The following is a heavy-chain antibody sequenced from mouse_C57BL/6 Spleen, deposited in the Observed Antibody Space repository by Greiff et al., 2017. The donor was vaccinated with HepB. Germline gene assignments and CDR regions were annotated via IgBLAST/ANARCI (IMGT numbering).Heavy chain of an antibody. Sequence: EVQVVESGGGLVKPGGSLKLSCAASGFTFSSYAMSWVRQTPEKRLEWVATISDGGSYTYYPDNVKGRFTISRDNAKNNLYLQMSHLKSEDTAMYYCAREKGGTGYAMDYWGQGTSVTVSS. CDR1: GFTFSSYA. CDR3: AREKGGTGYAMDY. V-gene: IGHV5-4*01. D-gene: IGHD4-1*01. CDR2: ISDGGSYT. J-gene: IGHJ4*01.